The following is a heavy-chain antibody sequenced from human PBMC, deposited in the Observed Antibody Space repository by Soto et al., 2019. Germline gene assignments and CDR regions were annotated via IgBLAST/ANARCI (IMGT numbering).Heavy chain of an antibody. Sequence: ASVKVSCKASGYTFTSYCMHWVRQAPGQGLEWMGIINPSGGSTSYAQKFQGRVTMTRDTSTSTVYMELSSLRSEDAAVYYCAREKGPTTVTTIWDYWGQGTLVNVSS. V-gene: IGHV1-46*01. CDR2: INPSGGST. D-gene: IGHD4-17*01. J-gene: IGHJ4*02. CDR1: GYTFTSYC. CDR3: AREKGPTTVTTIWDY.